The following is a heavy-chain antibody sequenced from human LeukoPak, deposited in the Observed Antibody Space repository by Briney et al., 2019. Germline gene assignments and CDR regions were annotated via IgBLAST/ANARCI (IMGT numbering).Heavy chain of an antibody. J-gene: IGHJ4*02. CDR1: GGSFSGYY. CDR2: INHSGST. CDR3: ARSSTYGSGIRRYYFDY. V-gene: IGHV4-34*01. D-gene: IGHD3-10*01. Sequence: SETLSLTCAVYGGSFSGYYWSWIRQPPGKGLEWIGEINHSGSTNYNPSLKSRVTISVDTSKNQFSLKLSSVTAADTAVYYCARSSTYGSGIRRYYFDYWGQGTLVTVSS.